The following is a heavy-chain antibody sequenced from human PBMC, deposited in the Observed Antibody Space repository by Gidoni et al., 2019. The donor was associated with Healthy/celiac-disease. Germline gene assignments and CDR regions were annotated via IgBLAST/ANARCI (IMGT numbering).Heavy chain of an antibody. CDR3: ARARMAFDI. Sequence: QVQLVEYGGGVVQPGRSLRLSCAASGFTFSSYGMHWVRQAPGKGLEWVAVIWYDGSNKYYADSVKGRFTISRDNSKNTLYLQMNSLRAEDTAVYYCARARMAFDIWGQGTMVTVSS. CDR2: IWYDGSNK. V-gene: IGHV3-33*01. CDR1: GFTFSSYG. J-gene: IGHJ3*02. D-gene: IGHD2-8*01.